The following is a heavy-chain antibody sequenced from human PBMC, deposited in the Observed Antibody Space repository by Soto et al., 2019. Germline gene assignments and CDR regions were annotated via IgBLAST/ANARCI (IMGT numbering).Heavy chain of an antibody. CDR3: TTDFWSGYYYFDY. D-gene: IGHD3-3*01. Sequence: GGSLRLSCAASGFTFSNAWMSWVRQAPGKGLEWVGRIKSKTDGGTTDYAAPVKGRFTISRDDSKNTLYLQINSLKTEDTAVYYCTTDFWSGYYYFDYWGQGTLVTVSS. J-gene: IGHJ4*02. CDR1: GFTFSNAW. V-gene: IGHV3-15*01. CDR2: IKSKTDGGTT.